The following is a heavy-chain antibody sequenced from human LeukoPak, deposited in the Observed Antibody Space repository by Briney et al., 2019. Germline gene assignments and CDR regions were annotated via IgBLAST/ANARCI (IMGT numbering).Heavy chain of an antibody. J-gene: IGHJ4*02. CDR3: TTGYGHSDFDY. CDR1: VLTLTQAR. CDR2: IKSKIDGGTT. V-gene: IGHV3-15*01. Sequence: PGWSLSLSCAASVLTLTQARMVWVRQAAGTEGAGVGLIKSKIDGGTTDFAAPVKGRFTISIDDSKHTLYLQMNSLQSEDTGVYYCTTGYGHSDFDYWGQGTLVTVSS. D-gene: IGHD4-17*01.